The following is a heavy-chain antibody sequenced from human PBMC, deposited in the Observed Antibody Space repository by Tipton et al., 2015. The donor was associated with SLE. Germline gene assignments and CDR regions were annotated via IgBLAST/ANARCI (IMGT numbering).Heavy chain of an antibody. J-gene: IGHJ3*02. CDR1: GFTFSSYG. D-gene: IGHD6-6*01. Sequence: SLRLSCAASGFTFSSYGMHWVRQAPGKGLEWVAFIRYDGSNKYYADSVKGRFTISRDNSKNTLYLQMNSLRAEDTAVYYCATDPIWQLVAFDIWGQGTMVTVSS. CDR2: IRYDGSNK. CDR3: ATDPIWQLVAFDI. V-gene: IGHV3-30*02.